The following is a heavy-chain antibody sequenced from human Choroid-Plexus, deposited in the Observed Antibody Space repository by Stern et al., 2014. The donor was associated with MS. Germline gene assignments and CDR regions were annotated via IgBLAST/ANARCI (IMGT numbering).Heavy chain of an antibody. CDR3: AKDRQYLTFFFDF. J-gene: IGHJ4*02. Sequence: VQLVESGGGVVQPGRPLRLSCAASGFSFSSFGMPWVRQAPGKGLEWVALISYDGSKDYADSVKGRFAISRDNSKNTLYLQVNSLRAEDTAVYYCAKDRQYLTFFFDFWGQGSLVTVSS. CDR2: ISYDGSK. CDR1: GFSFSSFG. D-gene: IGHD2/OR15-2a*01. V-gene: IGHV3-30*18.